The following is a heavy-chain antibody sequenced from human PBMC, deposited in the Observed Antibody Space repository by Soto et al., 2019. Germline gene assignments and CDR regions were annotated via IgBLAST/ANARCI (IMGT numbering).Heavy chain of an antibody. D-gene: IGHD6-13*01. CDR3: ARDLAAAWDY. CDR1: GGSISSGGYS. CDR2: IYHSGST. V-gene: IGHV4-30-2*01. Sequence: QLQLQDSGSGLVKPSQTLSLTCPVPGGSISSGGYSWSWIRRPPGKGLEWIGYIYHSGSTYYNPSLKSRVTISVDRSKNQFSLKLSSVTAADTAVYYCARDLAAAWDYWGQGTLVTVSS. J-gene: IGHJ4*02.